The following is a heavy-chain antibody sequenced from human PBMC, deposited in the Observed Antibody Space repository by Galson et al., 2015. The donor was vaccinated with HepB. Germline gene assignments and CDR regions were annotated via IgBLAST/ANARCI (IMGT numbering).Heavy chain of an antibody. CDR3: ARNTPSSGYHGLHY. V-gene: IGHV3-30*02. J-gene: IGHJ4*02. D-gene: IGHD5-12*01. CDR1: GFTFSNYG. CDR2: IRYDGSVK. Sequence: SLRLSCAASGFTFSNYGMHWVRQAPGKGLEWVAYIRYDGSVKYYGDSVKGRFAISRDNSEKTLYLQMNSLRAEDTAVYYCARNTPSSGYHGLHYGGQGTLVTVSS.